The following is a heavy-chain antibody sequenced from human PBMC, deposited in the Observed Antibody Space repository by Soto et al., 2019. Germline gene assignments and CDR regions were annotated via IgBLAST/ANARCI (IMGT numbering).Heavy chain of an antibody. CDR2: IYYSGST. CDR3: ARNIAAKYDAFDI. D-gene: IGHD6-25*01. V-gene: IGHV4-31*03. CDR1: GGSISSGGYY. J-gene: IGHJ3*02. Sequence: QVQLQESGPGLVKPSQTLSLTCTVSGGSISSGGYYWSWIRQHPGKGLEWIGYIYYSGSTYYNPSLKSRVTISVDPSKNQFPLKLSSVTAADTAVYYCARNIAAKYDAFDIWGQGTMVTVSS.